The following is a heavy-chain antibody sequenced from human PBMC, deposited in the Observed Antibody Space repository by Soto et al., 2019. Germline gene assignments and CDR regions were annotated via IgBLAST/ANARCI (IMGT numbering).Heavy chain of an antibody. V-gene: IGHV3-33*01. Sequence: GGSLSLSCAASGFRFSTYFMHWVRQPPGKGLEWVAFIWYDGSNESYEDAVKGRFTISRDNSKNTLYLQMNSLRAEDTAVYYCARPRNGYNRGPFDFWGQGTLVTVSS. CDR1: GFRFSTYF. CDR3: ARPRNGYNRGPFDF. CDR2: IWYDGSNE. D-gene: IGHD5-12*01. J-gene: IGHJ4*02.